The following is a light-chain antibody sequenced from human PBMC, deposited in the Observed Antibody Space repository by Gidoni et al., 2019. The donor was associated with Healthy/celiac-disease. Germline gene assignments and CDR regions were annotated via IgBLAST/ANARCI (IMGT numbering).Light chain of an antibody. CDR1: SLRSYY. J-gene: IGLJ2*01. V-gene: IGLV3-19*01. CDR3: NSRNSSGNHLGVV. Sequence: SSELTQDPAVSVALGQTVRITCQGDSLRSYYASWYQQKPGQAPVLVIYGKNNRPSGIPDRFSGSSSGNTASLTITGAQAEDEADYYCNSRNSSGNHLGVVFGGGTKLTXL. CDR2: GKN.